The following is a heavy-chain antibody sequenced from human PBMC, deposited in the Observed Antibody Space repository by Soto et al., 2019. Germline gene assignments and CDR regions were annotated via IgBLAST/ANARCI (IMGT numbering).Heavy chain of an antibody. CDR1: GVNFRDYG. CDR3: ARVPYYYTSGTDYGMDV. Sequence: GGSQRLSSTASGVNFRDYGMSWIRQAPGKGLEWVSCISSSGSYTNYADSVKGRFTISRDHVKKSLYLQMNSLRGDDTAVYYCARVPYYYTSGTDYGMDVWGQGTTVTVSS. D-gene: IGHD3-10*01. J-gene: IGHJ6*02. V-gene: IGHV3-11*06. CDR2: ISSSGSYT.